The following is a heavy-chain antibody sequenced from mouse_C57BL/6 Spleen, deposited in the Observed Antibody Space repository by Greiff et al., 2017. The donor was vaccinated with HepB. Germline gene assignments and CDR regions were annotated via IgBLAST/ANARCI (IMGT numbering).Heavy chain of an antibody. D-gene: IGHD1-1*01. J-gene: IGHJ1*03. CDR1: GFSLTSYS. Sequence: VKLVESGPGLVAPSQTLSITCTVSGFSLTSYSISWVRQPPGKGLEWLGVIWTGGGTNYNSALKARLSISKNNTKSQVFLKMNSLRTDDTARYYCARVGRPGVARYWYFDGWGTGTTVTGSS. CDR2: IWTGGGT. CDR3: ARVGRPGVARYWYFDG. V-gene: IGHV2-9-1*01.